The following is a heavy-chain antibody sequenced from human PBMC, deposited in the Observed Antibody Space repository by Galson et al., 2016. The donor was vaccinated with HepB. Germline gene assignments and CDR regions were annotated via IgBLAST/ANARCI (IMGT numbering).Heavy chain of an antibody. J-gene: IGHJ4*02. CDR1: GGSISSSNW. D-gene: IGHD3-10*01. CDR2: IYHSGTT. Sequence: QVQLQESGPGLVKPSQTLSLTCAVSGGSISSSNWWTWVRQPPGKGLEWIGEIYHSGTTHYNPSLESRVTISVDKSKNQFSLKLNSVTAADTAVYYCAKVGWREYDGYWGQGTLVTVSS. CDR3: AKVGWREYDGY. V-gene: IGHV4-4*02.